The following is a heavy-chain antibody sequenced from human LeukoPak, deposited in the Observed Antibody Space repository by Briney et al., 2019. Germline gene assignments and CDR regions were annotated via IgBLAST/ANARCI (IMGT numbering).Heavy chain of an antibody. D-gene: IGHD2-2*01. CDR2: IYYSGST. CDR3: ARVIGYCSSTSCFGYFDY. V-gene: IGHV4-59*08. Sequence: SETLSLTCTVSGGSISSYYWSWIREPPGKGLEWVGYIYYSGSTNYNPSLKSRVITSVDTSKNQLSLKLSSVTAADTAVYYCARVIGYCSSTSCFGYFDYWGQGTLVTVSS. J-gene: IGHJ4*02. CDR1: GGSISSYY.